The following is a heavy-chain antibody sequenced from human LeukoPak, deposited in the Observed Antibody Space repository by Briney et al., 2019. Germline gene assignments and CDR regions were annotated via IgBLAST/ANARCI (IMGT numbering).Heavy chain of an antibody. J-gene: IGHJ4*02. CDR1: GFTVSSNY. D-gene: IGHD3-10*01. Sequence: GGSLRLSCAASGFTVSSNYMSWVRQAPGKGLEWVSVIYSGGSTYYTDSVKGRFTISRDNSKNTLYLKMNTLTAEDTAVYYCARAAYYYGSGSYSGRYYFDYWGQGTLVTVSS. CDR3: ARAAYYYGSGSYSGRYYFDY. V-gene: IGHV3-66*01. CDR2: IYSGGST.